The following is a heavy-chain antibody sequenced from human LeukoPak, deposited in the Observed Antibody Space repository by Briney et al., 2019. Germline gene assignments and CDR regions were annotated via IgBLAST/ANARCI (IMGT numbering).Heavy chain of an antibody. V-gene: IGHV4-30-4*07. J-gene: IGHJ5*02. CDR1: GGSISGGGYS. CDR3: ARVDHYDFWVFP. D-gene: IGHD3-3*01. CDR2: ISYSGNT. Sequence: PSETLSLTCAVSGGSISGGGYSWSWIRQPPGKGLEWIGYISYSGNTYYNPSLKSRVTISVDTSKNQFSLKLSSVTAADTAVYYCARVDHYDFWVFPWGQGTLVTVSS.